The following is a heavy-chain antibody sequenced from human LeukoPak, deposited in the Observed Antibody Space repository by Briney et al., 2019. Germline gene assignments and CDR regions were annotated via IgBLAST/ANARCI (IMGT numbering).Heavy chain of an antibody. CDR3: AKDPLSSSGHTYYFDY. D-gene: IGHD6-19*01. CDR2: ISGSGGST. CDR1: GFTFSSYA. V-gene: IGHV3-23*01. Sequence: GGSLRLSCAASGFTFSSYAMSWVRQAPGKGLEWVSAISGSGGSTYYADSVKGRFTISRDNSKNTLYLQMNSLRAEDTAVYYCAKDPLSSSGHTYYFDYWGQGTLVTVSS. J-gene: IGHJ4*02.